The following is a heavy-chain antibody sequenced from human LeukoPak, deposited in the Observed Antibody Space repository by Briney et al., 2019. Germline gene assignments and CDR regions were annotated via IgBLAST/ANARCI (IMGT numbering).Heavy chain of an antibody. CDR2: ISAYNGHT. V-gene: IGHV1-18*01. J-gene: IGHJ4*02. Sequence: ASVKASCKASGYTFTNYGVSWVRQAPGQGLEWMGWISAYNGHTSYAQKLQGRVTMTTDTSTSTAYMELRSLRSDDTAVYFCARETPHYYGSGSPKSLFDYWGQGALVTVSS. D-gene: IGHD3-10*01. CDR3: ARETPHYYGSGSPKSLFDY. CDR1: GYTFTNYG.